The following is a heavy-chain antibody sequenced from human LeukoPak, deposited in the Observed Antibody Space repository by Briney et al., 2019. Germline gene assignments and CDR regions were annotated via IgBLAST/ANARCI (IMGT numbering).Heavy chain of an antibody. Sequence: GGSLRLSCAASGFTVSSNYMSWVRQAPGKGLEWVSVIYSGGSTYYADSVKGRFTISRDNSKNTLYLQMNSLRAEDTAVYYCARDGGYCSGGSCYYYYGMDVRGQGTTVTVSS. CDR2: IYSGGST. V-gene: IGHV3-66*01. J-gene: IGHJ6*02. D-gene: IGHD2-15*01. CDR1: GFTVSSNY. CDR3: ARDGGYCSGGSCYYYYGMDV.